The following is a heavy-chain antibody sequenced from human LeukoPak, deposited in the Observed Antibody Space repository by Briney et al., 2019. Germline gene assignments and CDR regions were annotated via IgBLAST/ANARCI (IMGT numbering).Heavy chain of an antibody. CDR2: IYTSGST. CDR3: ARYLPFSYCSSTSCPWLFDY. J-gene: IGHJ4*02. CDR1: GVSISSYY. V-gene: IGHV4-4*07. Sequence: SETLSLTCTVSGVSISSYYWSWIRQPAGKGLEWVGRIYTSGSTKYDPSLKSRLIMSVDTSKNQFSLKLSSVAAADTAVYYCARYLPFSYCSSTSCPWLFDYGGQGTLVTVSS. D-gene: IGHD2-2*01.